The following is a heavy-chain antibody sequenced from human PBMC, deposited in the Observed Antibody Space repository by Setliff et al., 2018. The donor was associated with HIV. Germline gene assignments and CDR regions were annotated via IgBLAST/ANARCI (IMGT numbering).Heavy chain of an antibody. CDR2: IWYDGSIE. V-gene: IGHV3-33*08. D-gene: IGHD1-26*01. CDR3: AKGAGPTTLAEPFDS. Sequence: PGGSLRLSCAASEFTFSSYAMHWVRQAAGKGLEWVAVIWYDGSIEYYIDSVKGRFTISRDNSKSTLYLQMTNLRAEDTALYFCAKGAGPTTLAEPFDSWGQGTLVTVS. CDR1: EFTFSSYA. J-gene: IGHJ4*02.